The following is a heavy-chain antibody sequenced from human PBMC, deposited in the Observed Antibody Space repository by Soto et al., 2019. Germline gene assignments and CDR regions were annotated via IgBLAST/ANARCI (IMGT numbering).Heavy chain of an antibody. J-gene: IGHJ5*02. CDR1: GFSLNTGGVG. Sequence: SGPTLVNPTQTLTLTCTFSGFSLNTGGVGVGWIRQPPGKALEWLALIYWDGDKRYNPSLKSRLTITKDTSKNQVVLTMTNMDPVDTATYYCAHRQQWNFPSGNDDVWSTHTTTWLGPWGQGTLVTVSS. V-gene: IGHV2-5*02. CDR2: IYWDGDK. CDR3: AHRQQWNFPSGNDDVWSTHTTTWLGP. D-gene: IGHD3-3*01.